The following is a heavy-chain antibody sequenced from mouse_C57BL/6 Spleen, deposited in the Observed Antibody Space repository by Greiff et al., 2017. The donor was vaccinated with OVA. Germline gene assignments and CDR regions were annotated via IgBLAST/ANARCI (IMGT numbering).Heavy chain of an antibody. J-gene: IGHJ2*01. Sequence: EVQLVESGPELVKPGDSVKISCKASGYSFTGYFMNWVMQSHGKSLEWIGRINPYNGDTFYNQKFKGKATLTVDKSSSTAHMELRSLTSEDSAVYYCARRAFITTVGYYFDYWGQGTTLTVSS. CDR2: INPYNGDT. CDR3: ARRAFITTVGYYFDY. V-gene: IGHV1-20*01. CDR1: GYSFTGYF. D-gene: IGHD1-1*01.